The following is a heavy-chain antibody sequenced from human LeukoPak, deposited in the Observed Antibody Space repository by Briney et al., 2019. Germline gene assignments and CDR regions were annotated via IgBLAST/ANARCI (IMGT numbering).Heavy chain of an antibody. Sequence: ASVKVSCKASGYTFTSYDINWVRPATGQGLEWMGWMNPNSDNTGYAQKFQGRVTMTRNTSISTAYMELSSLRSEDTAVYYCARGIDYYDSRPMDVWGQGTTVTVSS. CDR2: MNPNSDNT. J-gene: IGHJ6*02. D-gene: IGHD3-22*01. V-gene: IGHV1-8*01. CDR3: ARGIDYYDSRPMDV. CDR1: GYTFTSYD.